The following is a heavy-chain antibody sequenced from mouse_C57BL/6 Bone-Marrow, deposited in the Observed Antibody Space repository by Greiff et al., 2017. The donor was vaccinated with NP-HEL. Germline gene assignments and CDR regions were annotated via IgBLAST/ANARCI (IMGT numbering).Heavy chain of an antibody. CDR3: ARWGYSRAY. J-gene: IGHJ3*01. V-gene: IGHV1-19*01. Sequence: VHVKQSGPVLVKPGASVKMSCKASGYTFTDYYMNWVKQSHGKSLEWIGVINPYNGGTSYNQKFKGKATLTVDKSSSTAYMELNSLTSEDSAVYYCARWGYSRAYWGQGTLVTVSA. D-gene: IGHD2-3*01. CDR2: INPYNGGT. CDR1: GYTFTDYY.